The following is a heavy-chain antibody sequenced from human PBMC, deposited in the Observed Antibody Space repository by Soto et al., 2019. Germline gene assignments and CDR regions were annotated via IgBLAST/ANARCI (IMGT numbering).Heavy chain of an antibody. J-gene: IGHJ6*02. CDR2: ISWNSGSI. Sequence: EVQLVESGGGLVQPGRSLRLSCAASGFTFDDYAMHWVRQAPGKGLEWVSGISWNSGSIGYADSVKGRFTISRDNAKNSLYLQMNSLRAEDTALYYCAKSELGPRVDYYYGMDVWGQGTTVTVSS. D-gene: IGHD1-26*01. CDR1: GFTFDDYA. V-gene: IGHV3-9*01. CDR3: AKSELGPRVDYYYGMDV.